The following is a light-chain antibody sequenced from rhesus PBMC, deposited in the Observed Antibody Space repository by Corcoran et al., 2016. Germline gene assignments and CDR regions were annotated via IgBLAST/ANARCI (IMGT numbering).Light chain of an antibody. V-gene: IGKV1-22*01. CDR3: LQYSSSPLT. Sequence: DIQMTQSPSSLSASVGDKVTITCRASQGISSWLAWYQQKPGKAPKLLIYKASSLQSGVPSRVSGSGSGTDFTLTISSLQPEDFATYYCLQYSSSPLTFGGGTKVELK. CDR2: KAS. J-gene: IGKJ4*01. CDR1: QGISSW.